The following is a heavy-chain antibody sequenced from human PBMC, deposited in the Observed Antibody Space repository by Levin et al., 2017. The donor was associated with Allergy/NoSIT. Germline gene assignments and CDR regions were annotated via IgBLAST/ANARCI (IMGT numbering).Heavy chain of an antibody. CDR3: ARDPYNWNDGVGKFDY. V-gene: IGHV3-30-3*01. J-gene: IGHJ4*02. Sequence: AGGSLRLSCAASGFTFSSYAMHWVRQAPGKGLEWVAVISYDGSNKYYADSVKGRFTISRDNSKNTLYLQMNSLRAEDTAVYYCARDPYNWNDGVGKFDYWGQGTLVTVSS. CDR1: GFTFSSYA. CDR2: ISYDGSNK. D-gene: IGHD1-1*01.